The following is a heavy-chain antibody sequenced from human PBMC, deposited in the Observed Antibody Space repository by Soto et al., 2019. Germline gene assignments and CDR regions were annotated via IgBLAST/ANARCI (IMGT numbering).Heavy chain of an antibody. CDR3: ARQIYCSSTSCYAGAHMDV. D-gene: IGHD2-2*01. Sequence: SETLSLTCTVSGGSISSYYWSWIRQPPGKGLEWIGYIYYSGSTNYNPSLKSRVTISVDTSKNQFSLKLSSVTAADTAVYYCARQIYCSSTSCYAGAHMDVWGKGTTVTVSS. J-gene: IGHJ6*03. V-gene: IGHV4-59*08. CDR1: GGSISSYY. CDR2: IYYSGST.